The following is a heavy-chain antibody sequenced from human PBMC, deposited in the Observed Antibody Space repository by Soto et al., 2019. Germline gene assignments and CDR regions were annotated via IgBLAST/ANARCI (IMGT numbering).Heavy chain of an antibody. Sequence: QITLKESGPTLVNPTQTLTLTCTFSGFSLTTDGVGVDWIRQPQGKALEWLGHIYWKDEKRYRPSLQSRLTITKDTSRNQVVLTMTNMDPVDTATYYCAHITTVTSGINWGQGTLVTVSS. CDR1: GFSLTTDGVG. CDR3: AHITTVTSGIN. CDR2: IYWKDEK. D-gene: IGHD4-4*01. V-gene: IGHV2-5*01. J-gene: IGHJ4*02.